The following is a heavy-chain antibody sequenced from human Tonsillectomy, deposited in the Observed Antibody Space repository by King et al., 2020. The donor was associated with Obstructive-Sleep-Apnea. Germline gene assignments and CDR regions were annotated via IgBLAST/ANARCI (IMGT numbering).Heavy chain of an antibody. J-gene: IGHJ4*02. D-gene: IGHD1-26*01. CDR3: AKDMQYGGRRGYYFDY. V-gene: IGHV3-43D*03. Sequence: VQLVESGGVVVQPGGSLRLSCAASGFTFDDYAMHWVRQAPGKGLEWVSLISWDGGSTYYADSVKGRFTISRDNSKNPLYLQMNSLRAEDTALYYCAKDMQYGGRRGYYFDYWGQGTLVTVSS. CDR2: ISWDGGST. CDR1: GFTFDDYA.